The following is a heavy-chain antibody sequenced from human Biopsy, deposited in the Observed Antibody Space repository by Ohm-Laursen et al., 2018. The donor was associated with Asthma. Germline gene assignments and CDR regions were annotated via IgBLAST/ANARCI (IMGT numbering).Heavy chain of an antibody. D-gene: IGHD5-24*01. Sequence: SQTLSLTCAVSGGSISSGGYSWSWIRQPPGKGLEWIGYIYHSGSTYYNPSLKSRVTISVDRSKNQFSLKLSSVTAADTAVYYCARVKDGYNSDYWGQGTRVTVSS. CDR2: IYHSGST. V-gene: IGHV4-30-2*01. J-gene: IGHJ4*02. CDR3: ARVKDGYNSDY. CDR1: GGSISSGGYS.